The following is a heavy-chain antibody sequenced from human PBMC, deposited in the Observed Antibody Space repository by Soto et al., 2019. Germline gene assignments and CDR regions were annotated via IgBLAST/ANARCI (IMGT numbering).Heavy chain of an antibody. D-gene: IGHD3-3*01. CDR3: ARGSGYYRNFDS. CDR1: GGSITSGGYS. V-gene: IGHV4-31*02. Sequence: QVQLQESGPGLVKPSQTLSLTCYVSGGSITSGGYSWTWIRHQPGKALQWIGYIFDSGSAYYNPSLKSRLTISVDTGKTQFSLELSSVTAADTAVYYCARGSGYYRNFDSWGQGTLVSVSS. J-gene: IGHJ4*02. CDR2: IFDSGSA.